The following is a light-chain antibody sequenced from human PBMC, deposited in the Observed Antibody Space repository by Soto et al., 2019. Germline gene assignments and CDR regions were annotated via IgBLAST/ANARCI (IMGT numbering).Light chain of an antibody. CDR2: NND. J-gene: IGLJ2*01. CDR1: NSNIGNNY. V-gene: IGLV1-51*01. CDR3: GTWDNGLSAGV. Sequence: SVLTQPPSVSAAPGQKVTISCSGSNSNIGNNYVSWYQQVPGTAPKLLIYNNDKRPSGIPDRFSGSWSGTSATLGITGLQTGDEADYYCGTWDNGLSAGVFGGGTKVTVL.